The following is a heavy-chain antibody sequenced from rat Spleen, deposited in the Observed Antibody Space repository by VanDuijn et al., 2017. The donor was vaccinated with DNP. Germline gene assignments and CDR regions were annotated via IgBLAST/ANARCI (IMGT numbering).Heavy chain of an antibody. D-gene: IGHD5-1*01. CDR2: INPDGAST. V-gene: IGHV5-58*01. J-gene: IGHJ2*01. CDR3: ATLGAY. CDR1: GFTFNTYW. Sequence: EVQLVETGGGLVQPGRSLKLSCVASGFTFNTYWMFWVRQAPGKGLEWVASINPDGASTYYLDSVKGRFTISRDNAKSTLYLQMDSLRSEDTATYYCATLGAYWGQGVMVTVSS.